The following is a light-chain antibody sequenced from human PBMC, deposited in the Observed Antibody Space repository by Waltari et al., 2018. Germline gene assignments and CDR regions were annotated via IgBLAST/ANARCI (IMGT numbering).Light chain of an antibody. V-gene: IGLV2-8*01. CDR1: SSAVGGYNC. J-gene: IGLJ2*01. CDR3: NSYAGSNSVL. CDR2: DVS. Sequence: QSALPQPPSASGSPGQSATISCTVTSSAVGGYNCVSWYPPHPGKAPKLLIYDVSKRPSGVPVRFSCSKSGNTAYLTVSGLQAEDEADYYCNSYAGSNSVLFGAGTKLTVL.